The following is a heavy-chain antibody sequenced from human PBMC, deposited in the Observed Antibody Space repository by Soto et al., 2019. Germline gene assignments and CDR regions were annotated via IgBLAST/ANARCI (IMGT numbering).Heavy chain of an antibody. V-gene: IGHV3-23*01. J-gene: IGHJ4*02. CDR3: AKDVLMIKFGGVIAHFDY. D-gene: IGHD3-16*02. CDR2: ISGSGDST. CDR1: GFTFSIYA. Sequence: AGGSLRLSCTVSGFTFSIYAMTWVRQAPGKGLEWVAAISGSGDSTYYADSVKGRFTISRDNSKNTLYLHMNSLRAEDTAVYYCAKDVLMIKFGGVIAHFDYWGQGTQVTVSS.